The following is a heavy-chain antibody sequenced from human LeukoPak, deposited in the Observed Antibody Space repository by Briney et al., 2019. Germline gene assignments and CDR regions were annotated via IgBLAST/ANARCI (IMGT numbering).Heavy chain of an antibody. CDR1: GGSIGGGVYS. CDR2: IFHTGHT. CDR3: ARGYSDYPYFFDS. D-gene: IGHD5-12*01. J-gene: IGHJ4*02. Sequence: PSQTLSLTCAVSGGSIGGGVYSWNWIRQPPGKGLEWLGYIFHTGHTYYSPSLESRLTISVDRSKNQFSLKLSSLTAADTAMYFCARGYSDYPYFFDSWGQGALVTVSS. V-gene: IGHV4-30-2*01.